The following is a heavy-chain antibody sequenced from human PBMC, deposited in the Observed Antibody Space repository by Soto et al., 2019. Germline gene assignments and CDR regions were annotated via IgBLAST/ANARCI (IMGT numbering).Heavy chain of an antibody. CDR3: ARDRNIVATIYNYYGMDV. CDR1: GGTFSSYA. J-gene: IGHJ6*02. CDR2: IIPIFGTA. D-gene: IGHD5-12*01. V-gene: IGHV1-69*13. Sequence: SVKVSCKASGGTFSSYAISWVRQAPGQGLEWMGGIIPIFGTANYAQKFQGRVTITADESTSTAYMELGSLRSEDTAVYYCARDRNIVATIYNYYGMDVWGQGTTVTVSS.